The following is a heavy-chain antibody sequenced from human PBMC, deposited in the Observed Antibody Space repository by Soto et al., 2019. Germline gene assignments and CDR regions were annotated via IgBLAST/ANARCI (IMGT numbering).Heavy chain of an antibody. CDR3: ARLSRDGYNWPQRGDAFDI. Sequence: QVQLVQSGAEVKKPGSSVKVSCKASGGTFSSYAISWVRQAPGQGLEWMGGIIPIFGTANYAQKFQGRVTITADESTSTAYMELSSLRSEDTAVYYCARLSRDGYNWPQRGDAFDIWGQGTMVTVSS. CDR1: GGTFSSYA. CDR2: IIPIFGTA. D-gene: IGHD5-12*01. V-gene: IGHV1-69*01. J-gene: IGHJ3*02.